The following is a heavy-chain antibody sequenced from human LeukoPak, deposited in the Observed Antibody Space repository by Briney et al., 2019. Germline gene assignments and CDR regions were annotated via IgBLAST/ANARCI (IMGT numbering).Heavy chain of an antibody. CDR3: ARDLDFSFDY. CDR2: IGIGSSNI. D-gene: IGHD3-9*01. V-gene: IGHV3-48*02. Sequence: GGSLRLSCAASGFTFSSYSMNWVRQAPGKGLEWISYIGIGSSNIYYPDSVKGRFTISRDDAKNSPYLQMHSLRDEDTAVYYCARDLDFSFDYWGQGTLVTVSS. CDR1: GFTFSSYS. J-gene: IGHJ4*02.